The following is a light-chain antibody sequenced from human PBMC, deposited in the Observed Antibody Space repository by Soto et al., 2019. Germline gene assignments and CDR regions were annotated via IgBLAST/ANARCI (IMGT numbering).Light chain of an antibody. Sequence: QSVLTQPASVSGSPGQSITISCTGTSSDVGGYNYVSWYQQHPGKAPKVMIYEVSNRPSGVSNRVSGSKSGNTASLTISGLQAEDEADYYCSSYTSSSTRVFGGGTKLTVL. CDR2: EVS. V-gene: IGLV2-14*01. CDR3: SSYTSSSTRV. CDR1: SSDVGGYNY. J-gene: IGLJ3*02.